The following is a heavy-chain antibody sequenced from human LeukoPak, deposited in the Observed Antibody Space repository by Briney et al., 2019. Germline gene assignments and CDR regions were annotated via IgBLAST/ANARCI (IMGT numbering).Heavy chain of an antibody. Sequence: PSETLSLTCAVYGGSFSGFHWTWIRQPPGKGLEWIGEINHSGSTNYNPSLKSRVTISVDTSKNQFSLKLSSVTAADTAVYYCARGPHIVVVTAPRYFDLWGRGTRVTVSS. CDR2: INHSGST. D-gene: IGHD2-21*02. V-gene: IGHV4-34*01. CDR1: GGSFSGFH. CDR3: ARGPHIVVVTAPRYFDL. J-gene: IGHJ2*01.